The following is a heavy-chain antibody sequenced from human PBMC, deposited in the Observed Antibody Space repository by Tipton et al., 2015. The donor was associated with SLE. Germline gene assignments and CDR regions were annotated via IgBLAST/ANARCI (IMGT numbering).Heavy chain of an antibody. Sequence: TLSLTCTVSGGSISSTSYYWAWIRQPPGKGLEWIGSIYYSGSAHYNPSLKSRVTIPVDTSKNHFSLKVNSLTAADTAVYYCARDGQQLDYWGQGTLVTVSS. V-gene: IGHV4-39*07. CDR3: ARDGQQLDY. CDR2: IYYSGSA. CDR1: GGSISSTSYY. J-gene: IGHJ4*02. D-gene: IGHD5-18*01.